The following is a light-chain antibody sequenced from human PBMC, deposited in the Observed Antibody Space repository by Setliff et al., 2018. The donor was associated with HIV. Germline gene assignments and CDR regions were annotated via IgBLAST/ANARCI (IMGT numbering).Light chain of an antibody. V-gene: IGLV2-23*02. CDR2: EVS. Sequence: QSVLTQPASVSGSPGQSVTIPCTGISSDVGSYNLVSWYRQYPGKAPKLMIYEVSKRPSGVSNRFSGSKSGNTASLTIPGLQAEDEADYYCCSYAGSYVFGTGTKVTVL. J-gene: IGLJ1*01. CDR3: CSYAGSYV. CDR1: SSDVGSYNL.